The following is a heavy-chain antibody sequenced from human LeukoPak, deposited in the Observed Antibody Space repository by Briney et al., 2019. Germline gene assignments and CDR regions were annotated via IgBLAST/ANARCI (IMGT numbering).Heavy chain of an antibody. D-gene: IGHD6-19*01. CDR1: GFIFSDFD. CDR2: ISHSGRST. V-gene: IGHV3-23*01. CDR3: AKAVAVALDY. Sequence: PGGSLRLSCAASGFIFSDFDMSWVRQAPGKGLEWASAISHSGRSTYYADSVKGRFTISRDNSKNTLYLEMNSLRADDTAVYYCAKAVAVALDYWGQGTLVTVSS. J-gene: IGHJ4*02.